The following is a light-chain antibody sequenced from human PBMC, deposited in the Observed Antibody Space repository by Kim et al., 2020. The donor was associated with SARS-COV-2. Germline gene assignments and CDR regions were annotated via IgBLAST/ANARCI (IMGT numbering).Light chain of an antibody. J-gene: IGKJ2*03. V-gene: IGKV4-1*01. CDR3: HQYATFPYS. Sequence: RATINCKSSQSVFHSPKNKNYLAWYQQKSGQPPKLLIYLASTRESGVPDRFSGSGSGTDFTLTITSLQAEDVAVYFCHQYATFPYSFGQETKLEI. CDR1: QSVFHSPKNKNY. CDR2: LAS.